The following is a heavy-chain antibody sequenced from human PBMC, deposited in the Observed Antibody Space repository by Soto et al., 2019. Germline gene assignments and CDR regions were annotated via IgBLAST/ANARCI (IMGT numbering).Heavy chain of an antibody. CDR1: GDSFGSYA. V-gene: IGHV1-69*01. D-gene: IGHD3-10*01. Sequence: QMQLVQSGTEVKKPGSSVKVSCKASGDSFGSYAVSWVRQAPGQGLEWMGAIIPVFGTTNYTQKFQGRVTITADDSTTTSYMELSSLRYYDTAVYYCGRVPFGRFDHWGQGTLVTVSS. CDR3: GRVPFGRFDH. CDR2: IIPVFGTT. J-gene: IGHJ5*02.